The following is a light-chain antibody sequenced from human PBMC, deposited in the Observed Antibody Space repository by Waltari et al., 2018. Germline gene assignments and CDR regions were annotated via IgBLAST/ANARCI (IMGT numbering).Light chain of an antibody. CDR1: QTVSSN. J-gene: IGKJ1*01. CDR3: QQYNNWPPWT. Sequence: ETILTQSRSTLSVSPGERATLSCRASQTVSSNLAWYQQKPGQAPRLLIYGASTRAAGIPARFSGSGSGTQFTLTINSLQSEDFAVYYCQQYNNWPPWTFGQGTKVEIK. CDR2: GAS. V-gene: IGKV3-15*01.